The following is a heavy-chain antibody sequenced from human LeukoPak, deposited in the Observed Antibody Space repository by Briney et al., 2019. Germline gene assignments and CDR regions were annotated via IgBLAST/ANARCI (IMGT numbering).Heavy chain of an antibody. CDR1: GGSVSSNY. D-gene: IGHD3-9*01. V-gene: IGHV4-59*02. J-gene: IGHJ5*02. CDR2: IYYSGST. Sequence: SPTLSLTCTVSGGSVSSNYWGWVRRPPRKGLEWIGYIYYSGSTNYNPSLKSRVTISVDTSKNQFSLKLSSVTAADTAVYYCARARRVLRYLVWLSPGWFDPWGQGTLVTVSS. CDR3: ARARRVLRYLVWLSPGWFDP.